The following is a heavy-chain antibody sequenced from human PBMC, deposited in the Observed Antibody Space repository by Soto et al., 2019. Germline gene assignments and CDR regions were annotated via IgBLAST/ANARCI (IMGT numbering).Heavy chain of an antibody. J-gene: IGHJ4*02. V-gene: IGHV4-4*02. CDR3: ARTGPYSSGNN. CDR1: GTSVSGADW. D-gene: IGHD3-22*01. Sequence: SSETLSLTCAVSGTSVSGADWWGWVRQPPGKGLEWIGEIHSSGNTDYNPSLKSRVTISRDMSKNEFSLKLTSVTAADTAVYYCARTGPYSSGNNWGKGTLVTVS. CDR2: IHSSGNT.